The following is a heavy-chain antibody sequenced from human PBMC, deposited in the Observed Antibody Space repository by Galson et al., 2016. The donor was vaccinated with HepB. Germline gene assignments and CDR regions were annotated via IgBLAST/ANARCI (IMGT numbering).Heavy chain of an antibody. Sequence: ETLSLTCTVSGGSISSSNYYWGWIRQPPGKGMEWIGSIYYSGSTYYNPSLKSRVTMSVDTSKNQFSLKRSAVTAADTAVYYCASSDWFRYFDYWGQGTLVTVSS. V-gene: IGHV4-39*01. J-gene: IGHJ4*02. D-gene: IGHD3-9*01. CDR1: GGSISSSNYY. CDR2: IYYSGST. CDR3: ASSDWFRYFDY.